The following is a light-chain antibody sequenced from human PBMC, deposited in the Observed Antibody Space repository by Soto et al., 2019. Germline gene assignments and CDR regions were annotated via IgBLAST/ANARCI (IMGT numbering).Light chain of an antibody. Sequence: SYELTQPPSVSVSPGQTASITCSGHKLGDRYASWYQQRPGQPPVLVMFQDDRRPSGIPDRFSGSNSGNTATLTISGTDTVDEADYYCQAWDKSSVIFGGGPKLTVL. J-gene: IGLJ2*01. CDR2: QDD. V-gene: IGLV3-1*01. CDR3: QAWDKSSVI. CDR1: KLGDRY.